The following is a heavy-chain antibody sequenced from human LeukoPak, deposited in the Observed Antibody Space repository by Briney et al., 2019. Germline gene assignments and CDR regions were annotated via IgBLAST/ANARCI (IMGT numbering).Heavy chain of an antibody. D-gene: IGHD3-10*01. Sequence: GGSLRLSCAASGFTFSSYSMSWVRQAPGKGLEWVSAISGSGGSTYYADSVKGRFTISRDNSKNTLYLQMNSLRAEDTAVYYCAKDSTPLLWFGELPPPGGYWGQGTLVTVSS. V-gene: IGHV3-23*01. CDR2: ISGSGGST. CDR3: AKDSTPLLWFGELPPPGGY. CDR1: GFTFSSYS. J-gene: IGHJ4*02.